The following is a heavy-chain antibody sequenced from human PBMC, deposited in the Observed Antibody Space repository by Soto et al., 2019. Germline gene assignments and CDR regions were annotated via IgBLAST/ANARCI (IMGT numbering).Heavy chain of an antibody. J-gene: IGHJ4*02. CDR2: IYWDDDK. CDR3: AHSQTTGGYCSGGSCHFDY. CDR1: GFSLSTSGVG. V-gene: IGHV2-5*02. D-gene: IGHD2-15*01. Sequence: QITLKESGPTLVKPTQTLTLTCTFSGFSLSTSGVGVGWIRQPPGKALEWLALIYWDDDKRYSPSLKSRLTITKDASKNQLVLTMTNMDPVDTATYYCAHSQTTGGYCSGGSCHFDYWGQGTLVTVSS.